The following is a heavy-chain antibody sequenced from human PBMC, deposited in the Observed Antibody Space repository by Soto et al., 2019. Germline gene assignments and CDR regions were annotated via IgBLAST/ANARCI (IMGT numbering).Heavy chain of an antibody. Sequence: EVQLVESGGGLVKPGGSLRLSCAASGFTFSNAWMSWVRQAPGTGLEWVGRIKSKTDGGTTDYAAPVKGRFTISRDDSKNSLYLQMNSLKTADTAVYYCTTDRPSYDFWSGYPTHYYYYGMDVWGQGTTVTVSS. V-gene: IGHV3-15*01. CDR2: IKSKTDGGTT. CDR3: TTDRPSYDFWSGYPTHYYYYGMDV. J-gene: IGHJ6*02. D-gene: IGHD3-3*01. CDR1: GFTFSNAW.